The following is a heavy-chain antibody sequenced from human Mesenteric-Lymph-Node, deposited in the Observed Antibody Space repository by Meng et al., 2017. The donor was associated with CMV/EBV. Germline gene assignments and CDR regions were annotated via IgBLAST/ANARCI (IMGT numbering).Heavy chain of an antibody. CDR2: LAYDGSSK. J-gene: IGHJ4*02. CDR3: ARGGITIFGVALDY. Sequence: GGSLRLSCTASGFTFSSYWMSWVRQAPGKGLEWVAVLAYDGSSKYYADSVKGRFTISRDNSKSTLYLQMNSLRAEDTAVYYCARGGITIFGVALDYWGQGTLVTVSS. D-gene: IGHD3-3*01. CDR1: GFTFSSYW. V-gene: IGHV3-30-3*01.